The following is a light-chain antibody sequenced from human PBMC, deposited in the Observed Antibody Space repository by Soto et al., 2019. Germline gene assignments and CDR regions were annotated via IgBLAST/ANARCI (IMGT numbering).Light chain of an antibody. J-gene: IGLJ1*01. CDR3: QSADSSGTYPEV. CDR1: ALPKQY. V-gene: IGLV3-25*02. CDR2: KDS. Sequence: SYELTQPPSVSVSPGQTARITCYGDALPKQYAYWYQQKPGQAPVLVIYKDSERPSGIPERFSGSSSGTTVTLTISGVQAEDEADYYCQSADSSGTYPEVFGTGTKLTVL.